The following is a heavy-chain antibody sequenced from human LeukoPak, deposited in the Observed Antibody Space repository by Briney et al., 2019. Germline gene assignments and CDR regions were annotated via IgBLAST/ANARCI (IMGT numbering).Heavy chain of an antibody. V-gene: IGHV5-51*01. CDR3: ARQGEGLRYFDWLQDYYYYYYMDV. CDR1: GYSFTSYW. CDR2: IYPGDSDT. D-gene: IGHD3-9*01. Sequence: GESLKISCKGSGYSFTSYWIGWVRQMPGKGLEWMGIIYPGDSDTRYSPSFQGQVTISVDKSISTAYLQWSSLKASDTAMYYCARQGEGLRYFDWLQDYYYYYYMDVWGKGTTVTVSS. J-gene: IGHJ6*03.